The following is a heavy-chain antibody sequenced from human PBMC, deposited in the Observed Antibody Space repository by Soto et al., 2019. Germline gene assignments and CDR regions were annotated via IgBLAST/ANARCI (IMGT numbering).Heavy chain of an antibody. CDR3: ARDLWGYCGTDCYPLDV. Sequence: SETLSLTGAVAGGAISIYYCSWIRQPPGKGLEWIGCMYNTGGTIYTPSLKSRITISVDTAKNQFSLKLNSVTAADTAVYSCARDLWGYCGTDCYPLDVWGQGTTVTVSS. CDR2: MYNTGGT. V-gene: IGHV4-59*01. J-gene: IGHJ6*02. D-gene: IGHD2-21*02. CDR1: GGAISIYY.